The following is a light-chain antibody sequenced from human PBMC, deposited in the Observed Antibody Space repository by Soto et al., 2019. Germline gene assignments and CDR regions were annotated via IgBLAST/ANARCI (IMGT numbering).Light chain of an antibody. CDR2: GAS. CDR3: QQANTFSS. J-gene: IGKJ4*01. CDR1: QGISSW. Sequence: DIQMTQSPSSVSASVGDTVTITCRASQGISSWLAWYRQRPGKAPNLLVFGASTLQIGVPSRFSGRGSGTEFTHAISSQQAEDFVTYYCQQANTFSSFGGGTTVES. V-gene: IGKV1-12*02.